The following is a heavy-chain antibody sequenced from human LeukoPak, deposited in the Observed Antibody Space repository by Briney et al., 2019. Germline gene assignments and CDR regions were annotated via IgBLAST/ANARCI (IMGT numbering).Heavy chain of an antibody. D-gene: IGHD3-22*01. J-gene: IGHJ4*02. V-gene: IGHV1-69*04. CDR1: GGTFSSYA. Sequence: GSSVKVSCKASGGTFSSYAISWVRQAPGQGLEWMGRIIPILGIANYAQKFQGRVTITADKSTSTAYMELSSLRSEDTAVYYCARGETYYDSSGYPTPFDYWGQGTLVTVSS. CDR3: ARGETYYDSSGYPTPFDY. CDR2: IIPILGIA.